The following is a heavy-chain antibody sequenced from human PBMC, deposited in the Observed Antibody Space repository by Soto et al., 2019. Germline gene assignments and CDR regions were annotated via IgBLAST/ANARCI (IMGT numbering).Heavy chain of an antibody. CDR1: GGSISSSSYY. CDR3: AGGGHFGVVILADY. Sequence: QLQLQESGPGLVKPSETLSLTCTVSGGSISSSSYYWGWIRQPPGKGLEWIGSIYYSGSTYYNPSLKIRVASPVDTSKNQCSRKLSSVTAADTAMYYCAGGGHFGVVILADYWGQGTLVTFSS. CDR2: IYYSGST. D-gene: IGHD3-3*01. V-gene: IGHV4-39*01. J-gene: IGHJ4*02.